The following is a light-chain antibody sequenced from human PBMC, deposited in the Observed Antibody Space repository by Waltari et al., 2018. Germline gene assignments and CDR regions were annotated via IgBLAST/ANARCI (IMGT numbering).Light chain of an antibody. CDR3: QQYDNLPLT. Sequence: DIQMTQPPSSLLASVGARATITCQASQDIRNYLTWYQQKPGKAPKLLIYDASNLETGVPSRFSGSGSGTDFTLTISSLQPEDIATYYCQQYDNLPLTFGGGTKVEIK. J-gene: IGKJ4*01. V-gene: IGKV1-33*01. CDR2: DAS. CDR1: QDIRNY.